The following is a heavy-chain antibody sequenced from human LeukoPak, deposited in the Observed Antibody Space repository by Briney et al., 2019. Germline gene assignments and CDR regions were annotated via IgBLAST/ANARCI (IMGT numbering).Heavy chain of an antibody. J-gene: IGHJ3*02. CDR2: IIPIFGTA. D-gene: IGHD3-3*01. V-gene: IGHV1-69*05. CDR3: ARGVNYDFWSGYYTEAFDI. CDR1: GGIFSSYA. Sequence: GSSVKVSCKASGGIFSSYAISWVRQAPGQGLEWMGGIIPIFGTANYAQKFQGRVTITTDESTSTAYMELSSLRSEDTAVYYCARGVNYDFWSGYYTEAFDIWGQGTMVTVSS.